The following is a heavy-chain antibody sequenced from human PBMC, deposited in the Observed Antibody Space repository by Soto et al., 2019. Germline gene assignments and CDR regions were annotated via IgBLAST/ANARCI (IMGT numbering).Heavy chain of an antibody. CDR2: ISYDGSNK. Sequence: GGSLRLSCAASGFTFSSYAMHWVRQAPGKGLEWVAVISYDGSNKYYADSVKGRFTISRDNSKNTLYLQMNSLRAEDTAVYYCARVDHWELRGGMDVWGQGTTVTVSS. CDR1: GFTFSSYA. V-gene: IGHV3-30-3*01. D-gene: IGHD1-26*01. CDR3: ARVDHWELRGGMDV. J-gene: IGHJ6*02.